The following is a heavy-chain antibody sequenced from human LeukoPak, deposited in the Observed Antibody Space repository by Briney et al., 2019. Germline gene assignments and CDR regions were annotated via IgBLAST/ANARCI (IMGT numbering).Heavy chain of an antibody. CDR2: IYYSGST. D-gene: IGHD6-19*01. J-gene: IGHJ5*02. CDR1: GGSISSHY. Sequence: SETLSLTCTVSGGSISSHYWSWIRQPPGKGLEWIGYIYYSGSTNYNPSLKSRVTISVDTSKNQFSLKLSSVTAADTAVHYCARGSSGWYVGDWFDPWGQGTLVTVSS. CDR3: ARGSSGWYVGDWFDP. V-gene: IGHV4-59*11.